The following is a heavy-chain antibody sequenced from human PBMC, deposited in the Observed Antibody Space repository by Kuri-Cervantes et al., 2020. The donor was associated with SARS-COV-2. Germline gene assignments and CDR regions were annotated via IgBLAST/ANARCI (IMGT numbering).Heavy chain of an antibody. CDR3: AREPRGAAIDY. Sequence: ASVKVSCKASGGTFSSYAISWVRQAPGQGLEWMGWISAYNGNTNYAQKLQGRVTMTTDTSTSTAYMELRSLRSDDTAVYYCAREPRGAAIDYWGQGTLVTVSS. J-gene: IGHJ4*02. V-gene: IGHV1-18*01. CDR1: GGTFSSYA. D-gene: IGHD6-13*01. CDR2: ISAYNGNT.